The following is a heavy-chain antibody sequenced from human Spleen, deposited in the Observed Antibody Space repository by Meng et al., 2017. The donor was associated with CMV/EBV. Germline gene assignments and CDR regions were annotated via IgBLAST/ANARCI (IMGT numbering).Heavy chain of an antibody. CDR3: ARVASVWYYFDY. V-gene: IGHV4-59*01. CDR1: GGSFSGYY. J-gene: IGHJ4*02. D-gene: IGHD6-19*01. Sequence: SETLSLTCAVYGGSFSGYYWSWIRQPPGKGLEWIGYIYYSGSTNYNPSLKSRLTISVDTSENQFSLKLSSVTAADTAVYYCARVASVWYYFDYWGQGTLVTVSS. CDR2: IYYSGST.